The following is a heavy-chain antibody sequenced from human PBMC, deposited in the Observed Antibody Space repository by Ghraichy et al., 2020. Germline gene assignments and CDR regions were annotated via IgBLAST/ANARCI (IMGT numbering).Heavy chain of an antibody. CDR3: ARDATSSAWGFDY. CDR2: VSGSSSSD. V-gene: IGHV3-48*02. CDR1: GFTFSSYA. Sequence: GGSLRLSCAASGFTFSSYAMNWVRQAPGKGLEWVSYVSGSSSSDYYADSVKGRFTISRDNAKNSLYLQMDSLRDEDTAVYYCARDATSSAWGFDYWGQGALVTVSS. D-gene: IGHD6-19*01. J-gene: IGHJ4*02.